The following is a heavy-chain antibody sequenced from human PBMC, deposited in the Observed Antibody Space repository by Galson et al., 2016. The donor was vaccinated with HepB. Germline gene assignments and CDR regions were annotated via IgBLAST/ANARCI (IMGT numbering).Heavy chain of an antibody. Sequence: SLRLSCATSGFTFSSYWMTWVRQAPGKGLEWVANINQDGIEKYYVGSVEGRFTISRDNAKKSLYLQMDSLRAEDTAVYYCAKGWSGPDSWGQGALVTVSS. V-gene: IGHV3-7*01. CDR1: GFTFSSYW. CDR3: AKGWSGPDS. CDR2: INQDGIEK. D-gene: IGHD3-3*01. J-gene: IGHJ4*02.